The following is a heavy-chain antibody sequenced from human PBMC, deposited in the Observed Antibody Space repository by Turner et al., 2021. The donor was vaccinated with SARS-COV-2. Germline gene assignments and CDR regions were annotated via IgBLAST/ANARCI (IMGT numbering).Heavy chain of an antibody. CDR2: IRKDGSEK. J-gene: IGHJ4*02. CDR1: GFTLSNYL. Sequence: VQLVETGGDLVQPGGSLRLSCAASGFTLSNYLMSWVRQAPGKGLEWVANIRKDGSEKEYVDSVKGRFTISRDNAKNSLYLQMNSLRVEDTAVYYCAGSGGWLLDLWGQGTLVTVSS. CDR3: AGSGGWLLDL. D-gene: IGHD6-19*01. V-gene: IGHV3-7*03.